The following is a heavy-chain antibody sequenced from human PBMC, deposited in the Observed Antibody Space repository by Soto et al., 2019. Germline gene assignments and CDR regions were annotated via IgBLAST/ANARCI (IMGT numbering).Heavy chain of an antibody. CDR2: IYYSGST. Sequence: QLQLQESGPGLVKPSETLSLTCTVSGDSISSSSYYWGWIRQPPGKGPEWIGSIYYSGSTDYNPSLKSRVTISVDTSKNQFSLKLTSVTAADTAVHYCARSGGLQHIDYWGQGTLVTVSS. CDR1: GDSISSSSYY. J-gene: IGHJ4*02. V-gene: IGHV4-39*01. CDR3: ARSGGLQHIDY. D-gene: IGHD4-4*01.